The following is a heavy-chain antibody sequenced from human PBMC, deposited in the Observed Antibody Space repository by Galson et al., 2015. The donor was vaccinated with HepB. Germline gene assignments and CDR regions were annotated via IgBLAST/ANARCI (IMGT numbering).Heavy chain of an antibody. Sequence: SGAEVKKPGASVKVSCKASGYTFTSYGISWVRQAPGQGLEWMGWISAYNGNTNYAQKLQGRVTMTTDTSTSTAYMELRSLRSDDTAVYYCARPREEDWGSYRYADFDYWGQGTLVTVSS. CDR3: ARPREEDWGSYRYADFDY. CDR1: GYTFTSYG. CDR2: ISAYNGNT. V-gene: IGHV1-18*04. J-gene: IGHJ4*02. D-gene: IGHD3-16*02.